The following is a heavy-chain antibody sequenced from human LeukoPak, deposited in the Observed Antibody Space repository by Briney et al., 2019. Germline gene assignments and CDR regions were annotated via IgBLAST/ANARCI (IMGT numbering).Heavy chain of an antibody. CDR1: GFTFTSYA. J-gene: IGHJ4*02. CDR3: AKGTPSGIYYYFDY. CDR2: ITGSGDST. D-gene: IGHD1-26*01. Sequence: GGSLRLPCAASGFTFTSYAMNWVRQAPGKGLEWVSTITGSGDSTYYADSAKGRFTISRDNSKNTVYLQMNSLRVEDSAIYYCAKGTPSGIYYYFDYWGQGTLVTVSS. V-gene: IGHV3-23*01.